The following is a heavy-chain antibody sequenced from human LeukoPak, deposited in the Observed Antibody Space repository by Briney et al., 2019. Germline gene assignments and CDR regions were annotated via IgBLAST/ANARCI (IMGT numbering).Heavy chain of an antibody. CDR2: IYPGDSDT. D-gene: IGHD3-3*01. Sequence: GESLKISCKGSGYSFTSYWIGWVRQMPGKGLERMGIIYPGDSDTRYSPSFQGQVTISADKSISTAYLQWSSLKASDTAMYYCARRRGGADFWSGYPFYYYYGMDVWGQGTTVTVSS. V-gene: IGHV5-51*01. CDR3: ARRRGGADFWSGYPFYYYYGMDV. J-gene: IGHJ6*02. CDR1: GYSFTSYW.